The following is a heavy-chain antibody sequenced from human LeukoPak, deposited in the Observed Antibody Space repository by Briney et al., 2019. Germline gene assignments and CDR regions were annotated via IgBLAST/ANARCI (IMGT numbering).Heavy chain of an antibody. CDR3: ARNIVGPRQVDY. J-gene: IGHJ4*02. CDR2: IYHSGTT. V-gene: IGHV4-59*01. CDR1: GVSISSYY. D-gene: IGHD1-26*01. Sequence: SETLSLTCTVSGVSISSYYWSWIRQPPGKGLEWIGYIYHSGTTNYNPSLKSRVTISVDTSKSQFSLKLSSVTAADTAIYYCARNIVGPRQVDYWGQGTLVTVSS.